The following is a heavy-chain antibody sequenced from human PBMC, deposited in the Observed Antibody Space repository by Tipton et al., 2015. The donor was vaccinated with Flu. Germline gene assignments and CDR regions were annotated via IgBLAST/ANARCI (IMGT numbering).Heavy chain of an antibody. CDR1: GYSISSGYY. CDR2: IYHSGST. D-gene: IGHD2-15*01. J-gene: IGHJ5*02. CDR3: AREVGDIVVVVAATDERGRNWFDP. Sequence: TLSLTCAVSGYSISSGYYWGWIRQPPGKGLEWIGSIYHSGSTYYNPSLKSRVTISVDTSKNQFSLKLSSVTAADTAVYYCAREVGDIVVVVAATDERGRNWFDPWGQGTLVTVSS. V-gene: IGHV4-38-2*02.